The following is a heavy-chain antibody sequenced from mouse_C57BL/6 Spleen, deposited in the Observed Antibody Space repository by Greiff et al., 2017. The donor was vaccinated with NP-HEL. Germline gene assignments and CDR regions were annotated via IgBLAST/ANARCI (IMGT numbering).Heavy chain of an antibody. CDR3: ARGGGRSYFDY. J-gene: IGHJ2*01. V-gene: IGHV1-82*01. CDR1: GYAFSSSW. CDR2: IYPGDGDT. Sequence: SGPELVKPGASVKISCKASGYAFSSSWMNWVKQRPGKGLEWIGRIYPGDGDTNYNGKFKGKATLTADKSSSTAYMQLSSLTSEDSAVYFCARGGGRSYFDYWGQGTTLTVSS. D-gene: IGHD1-1*01.